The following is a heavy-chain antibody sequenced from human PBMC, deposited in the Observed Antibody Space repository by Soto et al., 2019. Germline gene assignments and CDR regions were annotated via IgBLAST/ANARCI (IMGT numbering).Heavy chain of an antibody. CDR3: ARDKITGLFDY. D-gene: IGHD2-8*02. CDR1: GGSFSGYD. CDR2: INHSGSS. V-gene: IGHV4-34*01. Sequence: QVQLQQWGAGLLKPSETLSLTCAVYGGSFSGYDWTWIRQPPGTGLEWIGEINHSGSSNYNPSLKSRVTISVDTSKNQFSLKLTSVTAADPAVYYCARDKITGLFDYWGQGTLVNVSS. J-gene: IGHJ4*02.